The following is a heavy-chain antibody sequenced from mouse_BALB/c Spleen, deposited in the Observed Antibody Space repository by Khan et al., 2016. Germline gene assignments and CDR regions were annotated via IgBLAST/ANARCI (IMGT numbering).Heavy chain of an antibody. CDR3: ARDLDY. Sequence: QVQLQQSGAELAKPGASVKMSCKASGYTFTTYWMHWVKQRPGQGLEWIGYITPRTGYTEYNQKFKDKATLTADKSSSTAYMQLSSLTSEDSAVYCCARDLDYWGQGTTLTVSS. V-gene: IGHV1-7*01. CDR1: GYTFTTYW. J-gene: IGHJ2*01. CDR2: ITPRTGYT.